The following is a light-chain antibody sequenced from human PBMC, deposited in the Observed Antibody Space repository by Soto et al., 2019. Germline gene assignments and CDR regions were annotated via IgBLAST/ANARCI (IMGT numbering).Light chain of an antibody. CDR3: QQYNDNWT. CDR1: QSISSW. CDR2: KAS. V-gene: IGKV1-5*03. J-gene: IGKJ1*01. Sequence: DIQMTQSPSTLSASVGDRVTITCRASQSISSWLAWYQQKPGKAPKLLIYKASTLQIGVPSRFSGSVSGTEFTLAISSLQPDDSATYYCQQYNDNWTFGQGTKVEIK.